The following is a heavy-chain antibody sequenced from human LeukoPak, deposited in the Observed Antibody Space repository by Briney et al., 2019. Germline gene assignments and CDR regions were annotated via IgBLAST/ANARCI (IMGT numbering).Heavy chain of an antibody. CDR2: INHSGST. V-gene: IGHV4-34*01. CDR1: GGSFSGYY. D-gene: IGHD3-3*01. CDR3: ARGIFGGSFYLDY. Sequence: SETLSLTCAVYGGSFSGYYWSWIRQPPGKGLEWIGEINHSGSTNYNPSLKSRVTISVDTSKNQFSLKLSSVAAADTAVYYCARGIFGGSFYLDYWGQGTLVTVSS. J-gene: IGHJ4*02.